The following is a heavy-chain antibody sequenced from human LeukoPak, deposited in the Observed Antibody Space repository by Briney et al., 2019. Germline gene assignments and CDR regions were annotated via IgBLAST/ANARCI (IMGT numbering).Heavy chain of an antibody. Sequence: GGSLRLSCAAASGFTFSPYSMTWVRQGPGKGLEWVSTISGNGANTYYGDSVKGRFTISRDNSKNTLYLQMNSLRVDDTAVYYCAKGGAVNWFDPWGQGTLVTVSS. CDR1: GFTFSPYS. J-gene: IGHJ5*02. D-gene: IGHD6-19*01. CDR2: ISGNGANT. V-gene: IGHV3-23*01. CDR3: AKGGAVNWFDP.